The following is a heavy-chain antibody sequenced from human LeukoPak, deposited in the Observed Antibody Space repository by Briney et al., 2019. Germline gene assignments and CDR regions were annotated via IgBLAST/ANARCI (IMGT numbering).Heavy chain of an antibody. CDR1: GYTFTGYY. CDR3: ARGPSSYYYDSSGYYYG. V-gene: IGHV1-2*02. CDR2: INPNSGGT. J-gene: IGHJ4*02. Sequence: ASVKVSCKASGYTFTGYYMHWVRQAPGQGLEWMGWINPNSGGTNYAQKFQGRVTMTRDTSISTAYMELSRLRSDDTAVYYCARGPSSYYYDSSGYYYGWGQGTLVTVSS. D-gene: IGHD3-22*01.